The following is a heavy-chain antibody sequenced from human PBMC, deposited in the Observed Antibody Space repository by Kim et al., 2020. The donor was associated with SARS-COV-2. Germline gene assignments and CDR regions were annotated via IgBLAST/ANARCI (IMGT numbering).Heavy chain of an antibody. CDR3: ACGIFKGGYYGSGSYYRGHPPLLRKRGPLGYLDR. V-gene: IGHV4-61*02. J-gene: IGHJ2*01. Sequence: SETLSLTCTVSGGSISSGSYYWSWIRQPAGKGLEWIGRIYTSGSTNYNPSLKSRVTISVDTSKNQFSLKLRSVTAADTAVYYCACGIFKGGYYGSGSYYRGHPPLLRKRGPLGYLDRWGRCNLGTVSS. D-gene: IGHD3-10*01. CDR1: GGSISSGSYY. CDR2: IYTSGST.